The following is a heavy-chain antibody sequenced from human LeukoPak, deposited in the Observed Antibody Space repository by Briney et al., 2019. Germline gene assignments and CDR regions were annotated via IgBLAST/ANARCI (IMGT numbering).Heavy chain of an antibody. V-gene: IGHV3-23*01. CDR1: GFTFSSYA. CDR2: ISGSGGST. D-gene: IGHD3-3*01. J-gene: IGHJ5*02. CDR3: AKENSGWIWSGTSPPFDP. Sequence: PGGSLRLSCAASGFTFSSYAMSWVRQAPGKGLEWVSAISGSGGSTYYADSVKGRFTISRDNSKNTLYLQMNSLRAEDTAVYYCAKENSGWIWSGTSPPFDPWGQGTLVTVPS.